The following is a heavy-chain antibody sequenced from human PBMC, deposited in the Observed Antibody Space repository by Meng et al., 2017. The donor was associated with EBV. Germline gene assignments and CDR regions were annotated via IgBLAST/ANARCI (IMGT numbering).Heavy chain of an antibody. CDR3: ARGLDYFDY. Sequence: QVQLVQSGAEVKKHGASVKGSCKASGYTFTSYGISWVRQAPGQGLEWMGWISAYNGNTNYAQKLQGRVTMTTDTSSTAYMELRSLRSDDTAVYYCARGLDYFDYWGQGTLVTVSS. CDR2: ISAYNGNT. CDR1: GYTFTSYG. J-gene: IGHJ4*02. V-gene: IGHV1-18*01.